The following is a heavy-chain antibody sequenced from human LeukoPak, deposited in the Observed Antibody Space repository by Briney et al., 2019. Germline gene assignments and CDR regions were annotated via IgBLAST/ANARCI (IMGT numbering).Heavy chain of an antibody. CDR3: ARDYVAGLSGAGPFEY. D-gene: IGHD6-13*01. CDR2: ISTRSNYI. V-gene: IGHV3-21*01. Sequence: SGGSLRLSCAASGITLTSNVMSWVRQVPGKGLEWVSSISTRSNYIYHRDSVKGRFTISRDNARNSLFLQMNSLRPEDTAMYYCARDYVAGLSGAGPFEYWGQGTLVTVSS. J-gene: IGHJ4*02. CDR1: GITLTSNV.